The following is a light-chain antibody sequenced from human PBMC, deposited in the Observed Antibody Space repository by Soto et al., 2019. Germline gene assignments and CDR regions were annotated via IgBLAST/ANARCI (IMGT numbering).Light chain of an antibody. J-gene: IGKJ1*01. V-gene: IGKV3-11*01. CDR1: ESVTNY. Sequence: EIVFTQSPSTLSLSPGERGTLSCRASESVTNYLAWYQQKPGQAPRLLVYDVSNRATGIPARFSGGGSGTDFTLTISNLEPEDFAVYYCQQRSDWPWTFGQGTKVDIK. CDR3: QQRSDWPWT. CDR2: DVS.